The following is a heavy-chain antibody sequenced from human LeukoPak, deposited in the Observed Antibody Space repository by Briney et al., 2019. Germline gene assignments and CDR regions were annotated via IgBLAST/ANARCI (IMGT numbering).Heavy chain of an antibody. V-gene: IGHV1-18*01. CDR2: ISAYNGNT. CDR3: ARVVYSGYAGGMDV. CDR1: GYTFTGYG. D-gene: IGHD5-12*01. J-gene: IGHJ6*02. Sequence: GASVKVSCKASGYTFTGYGISWVRQAPGQGLEWMGWISAYNGNTNYAQKLQGRVTMTTDTSTSTAYMELRSLRSDDTAVYYCARVVYSGYAGGMDVWGQGTTVTVSS.